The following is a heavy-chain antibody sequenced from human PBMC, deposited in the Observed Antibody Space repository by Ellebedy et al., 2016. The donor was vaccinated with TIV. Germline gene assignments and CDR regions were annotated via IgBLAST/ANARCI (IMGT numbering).Heavy chain of an antibody. V-gene: IGHV3-23*01. CDR3: AKDRTPGDGYWVFDD. D-gene: IGHD5-18*01. Sequence: GESLKISCAASGFTFSRYAIGWVRQAPGQGLEWVSGIVGSGAQKYADSVKGRFTISRDNSKGTVDLQMNSLRVEDTAVYFCAKDRTPGDGYWVFDDWGQGTLVSVSS. CDR2: IVGSGA. CDR1: GFTFSRYA. J-gene: IGHJ4*02.